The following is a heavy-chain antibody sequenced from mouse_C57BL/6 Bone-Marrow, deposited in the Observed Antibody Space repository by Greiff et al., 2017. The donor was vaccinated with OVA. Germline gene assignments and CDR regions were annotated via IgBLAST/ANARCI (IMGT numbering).Heavy chain of an antibody. CDR3: ARRGYGSSYFWFAY. J-gene: IGHJ3*01. V-gene: IGHV1-80*01. CDR2: LYPGDGDT. CDR1: GYAFSSYW. D-gene: IGHD1-1*01. Sequence: VQLQESGAELVKPGASVKISCKASGYAFSSYWMNWVKQRPGKGLEWIGQLYPGDGDTNYNGKFKGKATLTADKSSSTAYMQLSSLTSEDSAVYFCARRGYGSSYFWFAYWGQGTLVTVSA.